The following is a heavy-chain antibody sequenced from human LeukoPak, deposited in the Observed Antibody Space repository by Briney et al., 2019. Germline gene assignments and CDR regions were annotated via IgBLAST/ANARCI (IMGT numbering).Heavy chain of an antibody. Sequence: SETLSLTCTVSGGSISSYYWSWIRQPPGKGLEWIGYIYYSGSTNYNPSLKSRVTISVDTSKNQFYLKLSSVTAADTAVYYCARHDDIAGDFDYWGQGTLVTVSS. V-gene: IGHV4-59*08. J-gene: IGHJ4*02. D-gene: IGHD6-13*01. CDR3: ARHDDIAGDFDY. CDR2: IYYSGST. CDR1: GGSISSYY.